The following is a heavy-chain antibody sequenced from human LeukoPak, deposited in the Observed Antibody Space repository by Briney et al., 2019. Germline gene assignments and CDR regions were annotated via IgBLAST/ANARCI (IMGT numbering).Heavy chain of an antibody. V-gene: IGHV4-59*01. CDR3: ALSGIAVAGGGTFDY. D-gene: IGHD6-19*01. CDR1: GGSISSYY. CDR2: IYYSGST. J-gene: IGHJ4*02. Sequence: SETLSLTCTVSGGSISSYYWSWIRQPPGKGLEWIGYIYYSGSTNYNPSLKSRVTISVDTSRNQFSLKLSSVTAADTAVYYCALSGIAVAGGGTFDYWGQGTLVTASS.